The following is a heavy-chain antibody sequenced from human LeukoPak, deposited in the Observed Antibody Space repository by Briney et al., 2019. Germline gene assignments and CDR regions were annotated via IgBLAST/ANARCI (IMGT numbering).Heavy chain of an antibody. J-gene: IGHJ2*01. CDR3: ARVLAVAGSSWYFDL. V-gene: IGHV4-59*01. CDR2: IYYSGTT. CDR1: GGSISGYY. D-gene: IGHD6-19*01. Sequence: PSETLSLTCTVSGGSISGYYWSWIRQSPGKGPEWIGYIYYSGTTNYNPSLMSRVTVSVDTSKNQFSLRLSSVTAADTAVYYCARVLAVAGSSWYFDLWGRGTLVTVSS.